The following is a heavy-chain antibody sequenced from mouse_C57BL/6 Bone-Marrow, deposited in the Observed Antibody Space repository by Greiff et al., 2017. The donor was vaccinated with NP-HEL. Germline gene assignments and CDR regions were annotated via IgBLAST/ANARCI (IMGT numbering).Heavy chain of an antibody. J-gene: IGHJ3*01. D-gene: IGHD1-1*01. Sequence: QVQLQQPGAELVRPGSSVKLSCKASGFTFTSYWMHWVKQRPIQGLEWIGDIDPSDSETHYNQKFKDKATLTVDKSSSTAYMQLSSLTSEDSAVYYCARSDGSSYWFAYWGQGTLVTVSA. CDR3: ARSDGSSYWFAY. V-gene: IGHV1-52*01. CDR1: GFTFTSYW. CDR2: IDPSDSET.